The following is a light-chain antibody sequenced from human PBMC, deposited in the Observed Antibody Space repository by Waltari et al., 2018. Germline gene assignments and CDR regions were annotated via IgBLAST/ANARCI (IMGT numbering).Light chain of an antibody. CDR3: QSYDSRLTAWV. CDR2: RNT. Sequence: QSLLTQPPSLSGAPGQRVTISCTGDSSNIGPGYDVHWYQQFPGTAPRLLMSRNTDRPAGVPERFSGSKSGTSASLAITGLQAEDEAAYYCQSYDSRLTAWVFGGGTKVTVL. CDR1: SSNIGPGYD. J-gene: IGLJ3*02. V-gene: IGLV1-40*01.